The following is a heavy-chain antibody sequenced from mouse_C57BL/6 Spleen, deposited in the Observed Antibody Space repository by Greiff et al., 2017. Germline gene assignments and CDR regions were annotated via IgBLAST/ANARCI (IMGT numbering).Heavy chain of an antibody. CDR2: ISSGSSTI. CDR1: GFTFSDYG. V-gene: IGHV5-17*01. J-gene: IGHJ4*01. CDR3: ARPEGYYDYDGAMDY. D-gene: IGHD2-4*01. Sequence: EVKVVESGGGLVKPGGSLKLSCAASGFTFSDYGMHWVRQAPEKGLEWVAYISSGSSTIYYADTVKGRFTISRDNAKNTLFLQMTSLRSEDTAMYYCARPEGYYDYDGAMDYWGQGTSVTVSS.